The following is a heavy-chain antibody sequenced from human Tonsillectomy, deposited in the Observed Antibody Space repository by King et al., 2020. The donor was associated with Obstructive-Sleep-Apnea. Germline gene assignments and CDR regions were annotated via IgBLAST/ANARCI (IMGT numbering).Heavy chain of an antibody. CDR3: ARVSLSDYGSGSNWYFDL. D-gene: IGHD3-10*01. CDR2: INHSGST. Sequence: VQLQQWGAGLLKPSETLSLTCAVYCGSFSDYYWSWIRQPPGKGLEWIGEINHSGSTNYNPSPKCRVTISVDTSKNQFSLKLSAVTAADTAVYYCARVSLSDYGSGSNWYFDLWGRGTLVTVSS. J-gene: IGHJ2*01. CDR1: CGSFSDYY. V-gene: IGHV4-34*01.